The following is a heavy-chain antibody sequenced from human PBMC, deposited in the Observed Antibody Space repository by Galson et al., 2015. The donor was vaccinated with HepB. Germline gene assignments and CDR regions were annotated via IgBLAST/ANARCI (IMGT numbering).Heavy chain of an antibody. D-gene: IGHD7-27*01. Sequence: SLRLSCAASGFTFSSYGMHWVRQAPGKGLEWVAVISYDGSNKYYADSVKGRFTISRDNSKNTLYLQMNSLRAEDTAVYYCAEDHITGDTPAGLDYWGQGTLVTVSS. J-gene: IGHJ4*02. CDR3: AEDHITGDTPAGLDY. V-gene: IGHV3-30*18. CDR1: GFTFSSYG. CDR2: ISYDGSNK.